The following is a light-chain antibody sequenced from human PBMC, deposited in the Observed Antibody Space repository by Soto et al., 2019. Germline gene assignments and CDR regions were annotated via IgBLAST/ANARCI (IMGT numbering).Light chain of an antibody. Sequence: DLQMTQSPSSLSASVGDRVAITCRASQGIRNALGWYQQKPGKAPKSLIYAASSLQSGFPSRFSGSGSGTEFTLTITNLQPEDFATYYCLQQNSYPWTFGQGTKVEIK. CDR1: QGIRNA. CDR2: AAS. CDR3: LQQNSYPWT. J-gene: IGKJ1*01. V-gene: IGKV1-17*02.